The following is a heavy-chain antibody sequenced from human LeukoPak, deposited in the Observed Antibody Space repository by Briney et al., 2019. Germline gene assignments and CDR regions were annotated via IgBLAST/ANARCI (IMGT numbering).Heavy chain of an antibody. Sequence: PGESLKISCKGSGYSFTTYWIGWVRQMPGKGLEWMGSIYPGDSDTTYSPSFQGQVTISADKSINTAYLQWSSLKASDTAMYYCARRGVYRDFDYWGQGTLVTVSS. CDR1: GYSFTTYW. CDR2: IYPGDSDT. CDR3: ARRGVYRDFDY. V-gene: IGHV5-51*01. D-gene: IGHD5/OR15-5a*01. J-gene: IGHJ4*02.